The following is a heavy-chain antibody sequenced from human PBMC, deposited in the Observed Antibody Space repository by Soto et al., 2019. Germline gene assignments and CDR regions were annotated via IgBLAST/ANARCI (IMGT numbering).Heavy chain of an antibody. CDR2: IYSGGST. D-gene: IGHD2-21*02. J-gene: IGHJ6*03. CDR1: GFTVSSNY. CDR3: ARVQVTAPTMTLQDYYYYMDV. Sequence: GGSLRLSCAASGFTVSSNYMSWVRQAPGKGLEWVSVIYSGGSTYYADSVKGRFTISRDNSKNTLYLQMNSLRAEDTAVYYCARVQVTAPTMTLQDYYYYMDVWGKGTTVTVSS. V-gene: IGHV3-66*01.